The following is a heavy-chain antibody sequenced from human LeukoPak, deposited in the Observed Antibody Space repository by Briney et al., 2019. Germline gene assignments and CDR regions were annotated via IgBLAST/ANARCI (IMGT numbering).Heavy chain of an antibody. CDR1: GGSFSGYY. CDR2: INHSGST. V-gene: IGHV4-34*01. Sequence: KPSETLSLTCAVYGGSFSGYYWSWIRQPPGKGLEWIGEINHSGSTNYNPSLKSRVTISVDTSKNQFSLKLSSVTAADTAVYYCARGDSSGWRLGFYYWGQGTLVTVSS. CDR3: ARGDSSGWRLGFYY. J-gene: IGHJ4*02. D-gene: IGHD6-19*01.